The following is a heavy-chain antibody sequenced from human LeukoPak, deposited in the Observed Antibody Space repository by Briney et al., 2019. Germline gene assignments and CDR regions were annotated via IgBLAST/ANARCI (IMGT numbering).Heavy chain of an antibody. D-gene: IGHD6-13*01. CDR2: ISYDGSNK. V-gene: IGHV3-30-3*01. CDR3: ARLAMYSSSWHYDY. J-gene: IGHJ4*02. CDR1: GFTFSSYA. Sequence: PGGFLRLSCAASGFTFSSYAMHWVRQAPGKGLEWVAVISYDGSNKYYADSVKGRFTISRDNSKNTLYLQMNSLRAEDTAVYYCARLAMYSSSWHYDYWGQGTLVTVSS.